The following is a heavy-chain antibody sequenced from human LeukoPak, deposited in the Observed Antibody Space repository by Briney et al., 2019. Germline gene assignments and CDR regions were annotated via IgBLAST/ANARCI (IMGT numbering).Heavy chain of an antibody. D-gene: IGHD5-12*01. CDR1: RFIFSSYG. CDR2: IRYDGSNS. J-gene: IGHJ4*02. CDR3: AKDQWIEQMLGSHCDY. V-gene: IGHV3-30*02. Sequence: PGGSLRLSCVGSRFIFSSYGMHWVRQAPGEGLEWVAFIRYDGSNSYYIDSVKGRFTISRDNSKNTLYLQMNSLRAEDTAVYYCAKDQWIEQMLGSHCDYWGQGTLVTVSS.